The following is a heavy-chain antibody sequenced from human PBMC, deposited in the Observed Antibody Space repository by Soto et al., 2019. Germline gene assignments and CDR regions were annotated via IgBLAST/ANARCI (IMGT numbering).Heavy chain of an antibody. CDR2: LSRDGFGA. Sequence: GGSLRLSCAASGFSLSQYWMHWVRQVPGRGLEWVARLSRDGFGAAYADSVKGRFFISRDIARNTLSLQMNSLRADDTAVYYCARDLGGPDYWGRGTSVTVSS. J-gene: IGHJ4*02. V-gene: IGHV3-74*03. CDR3: ARDLGGPDY. CDR1: GFSLSQYW. D-gene: IGHD3-16*01.